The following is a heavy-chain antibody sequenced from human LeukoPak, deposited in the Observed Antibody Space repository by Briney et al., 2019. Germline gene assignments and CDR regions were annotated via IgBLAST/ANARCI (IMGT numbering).Heavy chain of an antibody. D-gene: IGHD3-10*01. J-gene: IGHJ4*02. CDR1: GFTFSSYW. Sequence: PGGSLRLSCAASGFTFSSYWMHWVRQAPGKGLVWVSRINSDGSSTSYADSVKGRFTISRDNAKNTLYLQMNSLRAEDTAVYYCARVRVAPKNLWFGEYYWGQGTLVTVSP. CDR2: INSDGSST. CDR3: ARVRVAPKNLWFGEYY. V-gene: IGHV3-74*01.